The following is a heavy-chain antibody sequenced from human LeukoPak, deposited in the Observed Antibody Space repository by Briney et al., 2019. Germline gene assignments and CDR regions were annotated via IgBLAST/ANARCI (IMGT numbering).Heavy chain of an antibody. D-gene: IGHD5-18*01. CDR3: ARDREYSYFDY. CDR1: GFTVSNHY. V-gene: IGHV3-33*08. CDR2: IWYDGSNE. J-gene: IGHJ4*02. Sequence: GGSLRLSCAASGFTVSNHYMNWVRQAPGKGLEWVAIIWYDGSNEYYADSVKGRFTISRDNSKNTLYLQMNSLRAEDTAVYHCARDREYSYFDYWGQGTLVTVSS.